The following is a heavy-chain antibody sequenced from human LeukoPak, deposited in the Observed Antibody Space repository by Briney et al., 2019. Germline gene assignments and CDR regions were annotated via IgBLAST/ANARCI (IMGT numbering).Heavy chain of an antibody. J-gene: IGHJ6*04. CDR1: GGSFSGYY. CDR2: INHSGST. CDR3: ARMGRIVVVPAANSHYYYGMDV. D-gene: IGHD2-2*01. Sequence: SETLSLTCAVYGGSFSGYYWSWIRQPPGKGLEWIGEINHSGSTNYNPSLKSRVTISVDTSENQFSLKLSPVTAADTAVYYCARMGRIVVVPAANSHYYYGMDVWGKGTTVTVSS. V-gene: IGHV4-34*01.